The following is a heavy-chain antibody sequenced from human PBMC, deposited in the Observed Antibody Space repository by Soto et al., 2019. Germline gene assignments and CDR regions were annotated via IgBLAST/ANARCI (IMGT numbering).Heavy chain of an antibody. D-gene: IGHD6-19*01. CDR3: ARDYGSGRKLDAFDI. CDR1: GGTFSSYA. CDR2: IIPIFGTA. J-gene: IGHJ3*02. V-gene: IGHV1-69*13. Sequence: SVKVSCKASGGTFSSYAISWVRQAPGQGLEWMGGIIPIFGTANYAQKFQGRVTITADESTSTAYMELSSLRSEDTAVYYCARDYGSGRKLDAFDIWGQGTMVTVSS.